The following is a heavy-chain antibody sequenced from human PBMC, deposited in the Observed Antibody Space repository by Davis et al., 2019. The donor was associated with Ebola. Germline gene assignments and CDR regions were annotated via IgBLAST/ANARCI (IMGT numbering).Heavy chain of an antibody. J-gene: IGHJ6*02. Sequence: MPSETLSLTCAVYGGSFSGYYWSWIRQPPGKGLEWIGEINHSGSTNYNLSLKSRVTISVDTSKNQFSLKLSSVTAADTAVFYCARSTTLVYYYGMDVWGQGTTVTVSS. V-gene: IGHV4-34*01. CDR1: GGSFSGYY. CDR3: ARSTTLVYYYGMDV. D-gene: IGHD1-1*01. CDR2: INHSGST.